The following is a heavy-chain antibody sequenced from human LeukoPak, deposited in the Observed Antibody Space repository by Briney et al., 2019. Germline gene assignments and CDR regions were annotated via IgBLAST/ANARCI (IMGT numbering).Heavy chain of an antibody. J-gene: IGHJ4*02. D-gene: IGHD1-26*01. Sequence: PGGSLRLSCAASGFTFSDYYMSWIRQAPGKGLEWVSYISKSGDHTNYADSVKGRFTISRDNAKNSLYLQMNSLRAEDTAVYYCARVRQSGSPLDYWGQGTLVTVSS. V-gene: IGHV3-11*05. CDR3: ARVRQSGSPLDY. CDR2: ISKSGDHT. CDR1: GFTFSDYY.